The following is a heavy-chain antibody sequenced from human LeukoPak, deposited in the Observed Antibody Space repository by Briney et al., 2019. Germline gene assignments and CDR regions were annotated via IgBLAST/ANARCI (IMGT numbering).Heavy chain of an antibody. CDR1: GYTFTDYG. Sequence: SVKVSCKTSGYTFTDYGITWVRQAPGQGLEWMGRIIPILGIANYAQKFQGRVTITADKSTSTAYMELSSLRSEDTAVYYCARDLSIAAAGTRDWFDPWGQGTLVTVSS. CDR3: ARDLSIAAAGTRDWFDP. CDR2: IIPILGIA. V-gene: IGHV1-69*04. J-gene: IGHJ5*02. D-gene: IGHD6-13*01.